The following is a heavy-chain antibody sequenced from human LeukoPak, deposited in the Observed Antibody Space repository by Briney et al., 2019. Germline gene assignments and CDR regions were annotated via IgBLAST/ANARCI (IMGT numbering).Heavy chain of an antibody. V-gene: IGHV3-21*01. CDR2: ISSSSSYI. D-gene: IGHD3-9*01. Sequence: GGSLRLSCAASGFTFSSYSMNWVRQAPGKGLEWVSSISSSSSYIYYADSVKGRFTISRDNAKNSLYLQMNSLRTKDTAVYYCARDILSDSYYGMDVWGQGTTVTVSS. CDR1: GFTFSSYS. CDR3: ARDILSDSYYGMDV. J-gene: IGHJ6*02.